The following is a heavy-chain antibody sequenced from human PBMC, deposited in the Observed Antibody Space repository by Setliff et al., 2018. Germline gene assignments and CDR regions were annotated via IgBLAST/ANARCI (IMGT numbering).Heavy chain of an antibody. J-gene: IGHJ5*02. CDR2: IHYSGNT. V-gene: IGHV4-59*02. D-gene: IGHD6-13*01. CDR3: ARDTPHDPVSSNWYRNWFDP. Sequence: PSETLSLTCSVSGGSVNRDYWSWIRQPPGKGLEWIGYIHYSGNTNYNPSLKSRVTISFNTSKDQISLKLSSVTPADTAVYFCARDTPHDPVSSNWYRNWFDPWGQGILVTVSS. CDR1: GGSVNRDY.